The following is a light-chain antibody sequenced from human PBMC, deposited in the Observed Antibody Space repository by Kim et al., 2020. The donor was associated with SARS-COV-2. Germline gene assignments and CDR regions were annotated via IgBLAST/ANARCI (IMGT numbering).Light chain of an antibody. CDR3: QHYKNWPRGYT. CDR2: GAS. Sequence: EVVLTQSPDSLSVSLGERATLSCRASQSVNNNLAWFQQKPGQAPRLLIYGASTRATGIPARFSGSGSGTEFTLTIISLQSEDFAVYYCQHYKNWPRGYTFGQGTKLEI. J-gene: IGKJ2*01. V-gene: IGKV3-15*01. CDR1: QSVNNN.